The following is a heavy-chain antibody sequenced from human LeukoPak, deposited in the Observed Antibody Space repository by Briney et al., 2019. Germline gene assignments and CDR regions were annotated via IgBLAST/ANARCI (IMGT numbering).Heavy chain of an antibody. CDR1: GYTFTSYG. V-gene: IGHV1-18*01. CDR3: ARDQNYYGSGSYYRNWFDP. D-gene: IGHD3-10*01. Sequence: GASVKVSCKASGYTFTSYGISWVRQAPGQGLEWMGWISAYNGDTNYAQKLQGRVTMTTDTSTSTAYMELRSLRSEDTAVYYCARDQNYYGSGSYYRNWFDPWGQGTLVTVSS. CDR2: ISAYNGDT. J-gene: IGHJ5*02.